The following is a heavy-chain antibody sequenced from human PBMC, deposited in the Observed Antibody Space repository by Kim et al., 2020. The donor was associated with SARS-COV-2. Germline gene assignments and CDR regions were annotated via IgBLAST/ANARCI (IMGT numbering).Heavy chain of an antibody. J-gene: IGHJ6*02. CDR3: ARDGESGWPYYYYYYGMDV. CDR2: ISSSSSYI. Sequence: GGSLRLSCAASGFTFSSYSMNWVRQAPGKGLEWVSSISSSSSYIYYADSVKGRFTISRDNAKNSLYLQMNSLRAEDTAVYYCARDGESGWPYYYYYYGMDVWGQGTTVTVSS. D-gene: IGHD6-19*01. V-gene: IGHV3-21*01. CDR1: GFTFSSYS.